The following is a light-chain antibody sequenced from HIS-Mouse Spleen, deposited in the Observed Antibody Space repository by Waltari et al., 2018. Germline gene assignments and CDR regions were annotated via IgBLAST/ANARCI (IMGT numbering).Light chain of an antibody. CDR3: CSYAGSSTVV. CDR1: SSDVGRYNL. Sequence: SALTQPASVSGSPGQSLTISCSGTSSDVGRYNLVSWYQQHPGKAPKLMIYEGSKRHSGVSNRFSGSKSGNTASLTISGLQAEDEADYYCCSYAGSSTVVFGGGTKLTVL. V-gene: IGLV2-23*01. CDR2: EGS. J-gene: IGLJ2*01.